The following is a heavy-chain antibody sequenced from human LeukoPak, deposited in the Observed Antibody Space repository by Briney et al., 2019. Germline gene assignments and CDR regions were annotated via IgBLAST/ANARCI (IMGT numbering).Heavy chain of an antibody. Sequence: GESLKISCKGSGYSFTSYWIGWVRQMPGKGLEWMGIIYPGDSGTRYSPSFQGQVTISADKSISTAYLQWSSLKASDTAMYYCARASRRGIAVAGGPLFDYWGQGTLVTVSS. D-gene: IGHD6-19*01. CDR1: GYSFTSYW. CDR2: IYPGDSGT. V-gene: IGHV5-51*01. J-gene: IGHJ4*02. CDR3: ARASRRGIAVAGGPLFDY.